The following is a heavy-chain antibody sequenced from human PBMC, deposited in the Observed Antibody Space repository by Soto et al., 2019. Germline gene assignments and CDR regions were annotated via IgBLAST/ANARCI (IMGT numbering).Heavy chain of an antibody. J-gene: IGHJ6*02. CDR2: ISGSGGST. Sequence: GGSLRLSFAASGFTFSSYAMSWVRQAPGKGLEWVSAISGSGGSTYYADSVKGRFTISRDNSKNTLYLQMNSLRAEDTAVYYCARGGDIVVVPAASYYYYGMDVWGQGTTVTVSS. V-gene: IGHV3-23*01. CDR1: GFTFSSYA. D-gene: IGHD2-2*01. CDR3: ARGGDIVVVPAASYYYYGMDV.